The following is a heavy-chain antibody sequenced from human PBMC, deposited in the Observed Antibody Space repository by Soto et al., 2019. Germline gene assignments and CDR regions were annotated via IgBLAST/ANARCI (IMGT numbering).Heavy chain of an antibody. CDR3: ASRPSGSGFDP. J-gene: IGHJ5*02. D-gene: IGHD1-26*01. CDR1: GCSISSGGYS. CDR2: IYHSGST. V-gene: IGHV4-30-2*01. Sequence: QLQLQESGSGLVKPSQTLSLTCAVSGCSISSGGYSWSWIRQPPGKGLECIGYIYHSGSTYYNPSLTSRVTISVDRSKNQFSLKLSSVTAADTAVYYCASRPSGSGFDPWGQGTLVTVSS.